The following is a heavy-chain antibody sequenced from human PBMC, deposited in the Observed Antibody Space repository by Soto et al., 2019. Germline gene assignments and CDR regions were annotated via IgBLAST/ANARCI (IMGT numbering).Heavy chain of an antibody. CDR2: MSGDGKTI. CDR3: ARTYVPGIAGFDP. V-gene: IGHV3-74*01. D-gene: IGHD1-1*01. CDR1: GFTFSNYF. J-gene: IGHJ5*02. Sequence: GGSLKLSCAASGFTFSNYFMHWVRQVPGEGLVWVSRMSGDGKTISYADSVKGRFTISRDNAKNTLYLQMNSLRVEDTAVYYCARTYVPGIAGFDPWGQGTLVTVSS.